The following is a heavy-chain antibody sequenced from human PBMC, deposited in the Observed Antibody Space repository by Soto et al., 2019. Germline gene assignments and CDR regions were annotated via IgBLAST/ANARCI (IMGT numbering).Heavy chain of an antibody. Sequence: EVQLLESGGGLVQPGGSLRLSCAASGFTFSSYAMSWVRQAPGKGLEWVSAISGSGGSTYYADSVKGRFTISRDNSKNTLYLQMNSLRAEDTAVDYCAKVKWLLGYFDYWGQGTLVTVSS. J-gene: IGHJ4*02. D-gene: IGHD6-19*01. V-gene: IGHV3-23*01. CDR3: AKVKWLLGYFDY. CDR2: ISGSGGST. CDR1: GFTFSSYA.